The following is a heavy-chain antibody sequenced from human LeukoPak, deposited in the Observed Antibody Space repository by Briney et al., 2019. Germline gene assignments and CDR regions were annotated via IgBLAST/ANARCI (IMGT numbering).Heavy chain of an antibody. Sequence: SETLSLTCTVSGGSISSSSYYWGWIRQPPGKGLEWIGSIYYSGSTYYNPSLKSRVTISVDTSKNQFSLKLSSVTAADTAVYYCARGSRPNSYYYYYMDVWGKGTTVTVSS. CDR1: GGSISSSSYY. CDR2: IYYSGST. J-gene: IGHJ6*03. CDR3: ARGSRPNSYYYYYMDV. V-gene: IGHV4-39*07. D-gene: IGHD1-1*01.